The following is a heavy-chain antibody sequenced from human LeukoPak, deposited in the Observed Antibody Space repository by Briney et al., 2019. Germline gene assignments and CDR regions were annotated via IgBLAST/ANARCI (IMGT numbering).Heavy chain of an antibody. Sequence: GGSLRLSCAASGFTFSSHGMHGVRQAPGKGLVWVAHVSTDGTSTSSVDSVKGRFTISRDNAKNTLYLQMNSLRAEDTAVYYCARDSPNYSKGAIDIWGQGTMVTVSS. D-gene: IGHD1-7*01. J-gene: IGHJ3*02. V-gene: IGHV3-74*01. CDR3: ARDSPNYSKGAIDI. CDR2: VSTDGTST. CDR1: GFTFSSHG.